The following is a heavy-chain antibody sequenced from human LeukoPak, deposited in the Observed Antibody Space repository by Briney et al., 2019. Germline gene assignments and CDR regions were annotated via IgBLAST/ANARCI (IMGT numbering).Heavy chain of an antibody. V-gene: IGHV3-23*01. CDR2: ISGSGGST. J-gene: IGHJ3*02. CDR1: GFTFSSYA. Sequence: GSLRLSCAASGFTFSSYAMSWVRQAPGKGLEWVSAISGSGGSTYYADSVKGRFTISRDNSKNTLYLQMNSLRAEDTAVYYCAKDALWYYDSSSDAFDIWGQGTMVTVSS. CDR3: AKDALWYYDSSSDAFDI. D-gene: IGHD3-22*01.